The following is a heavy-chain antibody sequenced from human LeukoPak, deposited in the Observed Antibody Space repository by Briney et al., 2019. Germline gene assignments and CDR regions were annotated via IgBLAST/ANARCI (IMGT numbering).Heavy chain of an antibody. V-gene: IGHV3-30-3*01. J-gene: IGHJ4*02. CDR2: ISYDGSNK. Sequence: TGGSLRLSCAASGFTFSSYAMHWVRQAPGKGLEWVAVISYDGSNKYYADSVKGRFTISRDNSKNTLYLQMNSLRAEDTAVYYCAGSRPLFDYWGQGTLVTVSS. D-gene: IGHD6-6*01. CDR3: AGSRPLFDY. CDR1: GFTFSSYA.